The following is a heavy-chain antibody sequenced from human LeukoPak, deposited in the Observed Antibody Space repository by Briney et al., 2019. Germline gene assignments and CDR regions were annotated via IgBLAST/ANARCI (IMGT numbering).Heavy chain of an antibody. CDR3: ARLLAVAGGGDYYYYMDV. D-gene: IGHD6-19*01. Sequence: PSEPLSLTCTVSGGPISSSSYYWGWIRQPPGKGLEWIGSIYYSGSTNYNPSLKSRVTISVDTSKNQFSLKLSSVTAADTAVYYCARLLAVAGGGDYYYYMDVWGKGTTVTISS. J-gene: IGHJ6*03. CDR2: IYYSGST. V-gene: IGHV4-39*07. CDR1: GGPISSSSYY.